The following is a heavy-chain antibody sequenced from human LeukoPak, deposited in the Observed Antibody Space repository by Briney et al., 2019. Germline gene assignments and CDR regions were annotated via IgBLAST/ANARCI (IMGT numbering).Heavy chain of an antibody. CDR2: ISWNSGSI. Sequence: GGSLRLSCAASGFTFDDYAMHWVRHAPGKGLEWVSCISWNSGSIGYADSVKGRFTISKDNAKNSLYLQMNSLRAEDTALYYCAKDPESAVAGIDYWGQGTLVTVSS. CDR1: GFTFDDYA. V-gene: IGHV3-9*01. D-gene: IGHD6-19*01. J-gene: IGHJ4*02. CDR3: AKDPESAVAGIDY.